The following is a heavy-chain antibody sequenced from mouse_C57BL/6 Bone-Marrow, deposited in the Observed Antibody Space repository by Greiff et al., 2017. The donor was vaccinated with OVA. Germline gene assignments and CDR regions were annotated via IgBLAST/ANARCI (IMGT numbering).Heavy chain of an antibody. CDR1: GFNIKDDY. CDR2: IYPENGDT. J-gene: IGHJ1*03. CDR3: TTREYFDV. Sequence: VQLKQSGAELVRPGASVKLSCTASGFNIKDDYMHWVKQRPEQGLEWIGWIYPENGDTEYASKFQGKATITADTSSNTAYLQLSSLTSEDTAVYYCTTREYFDVWGTGTTVTVSS. V-gene: IGHV14-4*01.